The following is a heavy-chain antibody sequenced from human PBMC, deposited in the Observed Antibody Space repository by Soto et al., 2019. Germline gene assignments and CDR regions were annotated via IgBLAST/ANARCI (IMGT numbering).Heavy chain of an antibody. CDR1: GGTFSSYA. J-gene: IGHJ3*02. Sequence: ASVKVSCKASGGTFSSYAISWVRQAPGQGLEWMGGIIPIFGTANYAQKFQGRVTITADESTSTAYMELSSLRSEDTAVYYCARDRMKVPAASDAFDIWGQGTMVTVS. D-gene: IGHD2-2*01. CDR2: IIPIFGTA. CDR3: ARDRMKVPAASDAFDI. V-gene: IGHV1-69*13.